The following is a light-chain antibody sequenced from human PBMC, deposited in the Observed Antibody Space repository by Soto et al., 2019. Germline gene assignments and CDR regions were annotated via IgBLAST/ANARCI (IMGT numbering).Light chain of an antibody. CDR2: AAS. Sequence: DIQVTQSPSSLSASVGDRVTITCRASQAIRNALGWYQQKPGKAPKRLIYAASSLQSGVPSRFSGSGSGTEFTLTIISLEPEDFATYYCLQHNTYPQTFGHGTKVEIK. CDR3: LQHNTYPQT. J-gene: IGKJ1*01. CDR1: QAIRNA. V-gene: IGKV1-17*01.